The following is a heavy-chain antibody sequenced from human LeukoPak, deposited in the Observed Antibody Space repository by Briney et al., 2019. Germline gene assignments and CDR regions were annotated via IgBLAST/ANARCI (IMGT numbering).Heavy chain of an antibody. CDR1: GFTFSSYA. D-gene: IGHD4-23*01. Sequence: GGSLRLSCAASGFTFSSYAMHWVRQAPGKGLEWVAVISYDGSNKYYADSVKGRFTISRDNSKNTLYLQMNSLRAEDTAVYYCARMTTVVTFDAFDIWGQGTMITVSS. V-gene: IGHV3-30-3*01. CDR3: ARMTTVVTFDAFDI. CDR2: ISYDGSNK. J-gene: IGHJ3*02.